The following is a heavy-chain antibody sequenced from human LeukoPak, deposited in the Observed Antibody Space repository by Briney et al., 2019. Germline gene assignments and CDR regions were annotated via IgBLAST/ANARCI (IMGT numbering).Heavy chain of an antibody. CDR2: IHDSGNT. Sequence: SETLSLTCIVSGSSLRSHYWSWIRQPPGKGLEWVGYIHDSGNTNYNPSLRSRVTISVDTSKNQFSLKLSSVTAADTAVYYCARGTAGLAVAGTDYWGQGTLVTVSS. J-gene: IGHJ4*02. CDR1: GSSLRSHY. D-gene: IGHD6-19*01. V-gene: IGHV4-59*08. CDR3: ARGTAGLAVAGTDY.